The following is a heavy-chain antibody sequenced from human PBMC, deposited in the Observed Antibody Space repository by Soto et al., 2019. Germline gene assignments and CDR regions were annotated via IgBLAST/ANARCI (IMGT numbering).Heavy chain of an antibody. Sequence: SETLSLTCAVSGDSMTRCGWWTWVRQPPGKGLEWIGEVFHTGNTNYNPSLKSRVTMSVDKSTNEFSLKVTSVTAADTAIYYCARKAWVRFDYWGQGALVTVSS. V-gene: IGHV4-4*02. CDR2: VFHTGNT. CDR3: ARKAWVRFDY. J-gene: IGHJ4*02. D-gene: IGHD7-27*01. CDR1: GDSMTRCGW.